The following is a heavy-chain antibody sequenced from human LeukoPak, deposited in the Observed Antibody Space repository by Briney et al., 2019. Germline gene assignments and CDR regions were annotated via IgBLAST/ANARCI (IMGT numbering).Heavy chain of an antibody. J-gene: IGHJ4*02. V-gene: IGHV3-48*01. Sequence: GSLRLSCAASGFTFSIYSMNWVRQAPGRGLEWLSYITSRSSTIYYAASVKGRFTISRDNSKNTLYLQMNSLRAEDTAVYYCAKRPSTFYYDSSAYYWDYWGQGTLVTVSS. CDR1: GFTFSIYS. D-gene: IGHD3-22*01. CDR3: AKRPSTFYYDSSAYYWDY. CDR2: ITSRSSTI.